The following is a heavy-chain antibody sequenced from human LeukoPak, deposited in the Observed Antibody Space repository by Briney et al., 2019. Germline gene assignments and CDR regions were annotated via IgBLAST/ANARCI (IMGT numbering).Heavy chain of an antibody. CDR3: AKRGAEVGQTVAPGDY. Sequence: SSLNRDCKTAVYAFSVDAGSWGLIDPEQGREWMGGIIPIFGTANYARKFQGRVTITADESTSTAYLELSSLRSEDTAVYYCAKRGAEVGQTVAPGDYWAQGTLVSVPS. V-gene: IGHV1-69*13. CDR2: IIPIFGTA. D-gene: IGHD1-26*01. J-gene: IGHJ4*02. CDR1: VYAFSVDA.